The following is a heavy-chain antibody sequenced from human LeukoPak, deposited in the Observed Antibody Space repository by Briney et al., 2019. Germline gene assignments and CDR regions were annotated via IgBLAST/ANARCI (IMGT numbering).Heavy chain of an antibody. CDR2: IYTSGST. D-gene: IGHD1-26*01. Sequence: SETLSLTCTVSGGSISSGSYYWSWIRQPAGKGLEWIGRIYTSGSTNYNPSLKSRVTISVDTSKNQFSLKLSSVTAADTAVYYCARSYSGSPDYWGQGTLVTVSS. CDR1: GGSISSGSYY. CDR3: ARSYSGSPDY. V-gene: IGHV4-61*02. J-gene: IGHJ4*02.